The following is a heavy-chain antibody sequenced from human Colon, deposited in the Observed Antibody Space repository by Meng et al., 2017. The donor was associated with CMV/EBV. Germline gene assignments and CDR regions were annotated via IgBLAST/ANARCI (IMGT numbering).Heavy chain of an antibody. J-gene: IGHJ4*02. V-gene: IGHV3-30*02. CDR3: ARDKGVRTFDT. D-gene: IGHD2-21*01. CDR1: GIPFSSSG. Sequence: QVQVGESGGGVVQPGESLRLVCAAFGIPFSSSGMHWVRQAPGKGLEWVALIRHDGSNEYYAESVRGRFTISRDNSKNTVYLQMNSLRSEDTAVYYCARDKGVRTFDTWGQGILVTVSS. CDR2: IRHDGSNE.